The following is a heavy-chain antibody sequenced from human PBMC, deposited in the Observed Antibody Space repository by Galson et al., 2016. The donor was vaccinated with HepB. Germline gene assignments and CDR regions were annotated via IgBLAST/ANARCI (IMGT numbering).Heavy chain of an antibody. CDR2: ISTAGGYA. V-gene: IGHV3-23*01. Sequence: SLRLSCAASGFTFSSYAMGWLRRAPGKGLECVATISTAGGYAYYADSVKGRLTISRDNSKNTLYLQINSLRAEDTAIYYCAKRSPYYFEHRGQGTQVTVSS. J-gene: IGHJ4*02. CDR3: AKRSPYYFEH. CDR1: GFTFSSYA. D-gene: IGHD3-10*01.